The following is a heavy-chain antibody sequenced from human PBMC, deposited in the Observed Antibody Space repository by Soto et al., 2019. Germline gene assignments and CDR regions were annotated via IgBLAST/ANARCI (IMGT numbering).Heavy chain of an antibody. CDR3: AIRTPSNDY. CDR2: IDPSDSYI. J-gene: IGHJ4*02. D-gene: IGHD1-7*01. Sequence: GESLKISCKGSGYSFTNYWISWVRQMPGKGLEWMGRIDPSDSYINYSPSLQGHVTISADKSSSTAYVLWRSLKASDTAMYYCAIRTPSNDYWGQGTLVTVSS. V-gene: IGHV5-10-1*01. CDR1: GYSFTNYW.